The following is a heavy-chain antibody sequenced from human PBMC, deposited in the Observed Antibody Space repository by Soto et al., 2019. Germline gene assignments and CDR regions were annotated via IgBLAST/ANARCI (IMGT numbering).Heavy chain of an antibody. D-gene: IGHD3-10*01. V-gene: IGHV4-59*08. J-gene: IGHJ4*02. CDR1: GGSISTYY. Sequence: SETLSLTCTVSGGSISTYYWSWIRQPPGKGLEWIGYIYYSGSTNYNPSLKSRVTISVDTSKNQFSLKLNSMTAADTAVYYCARHNYGSGSTYFDYWGQGTLVTVPS. CDR3: ARHNYGSGSTYFDY. CDR2: IYYSGST.